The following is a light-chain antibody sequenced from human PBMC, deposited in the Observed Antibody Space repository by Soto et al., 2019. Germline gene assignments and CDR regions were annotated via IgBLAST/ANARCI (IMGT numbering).Light chain of an antibody. Sequence: QPVLTQPPSASGTPGQRVTISCSGSSSNIGRNAVNWYQQLPGTAPKLLIYSHDQRPSGVPDRFSGSKSGTSASLAISGLQSEDEADYYCAAWDDSVFGPVFGGGTKLTVL. CDR3: AAWDDSVFGPV. CDR1: SSNIGRNA. V-gene: IGLV1-44*01. J-gene: IGLJ3*02. CDR2: SHD.